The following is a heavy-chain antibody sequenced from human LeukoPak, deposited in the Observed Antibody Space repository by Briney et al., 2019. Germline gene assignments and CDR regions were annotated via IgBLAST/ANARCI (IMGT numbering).Heavy chain of an antibody. CDR3: ARDQYDTWSRRGNFDS. Sequence: PGGSLRLSCAASGFTFNTYAMSWVRQAPGKGLEWVSAISGSGDSTYYADSVKGRFTISRDNSKNTLYLQVNSLRAEDTAVYFCARDQYDTWSRRGNFDSWGQGTLVIVSS. CDR2: ISGSGDST. D-gene: IGHD3-3*01. J-gene: IGHJ4*02. V-gene: IGHV3-23*01. CDR1: GFTFNTYA.